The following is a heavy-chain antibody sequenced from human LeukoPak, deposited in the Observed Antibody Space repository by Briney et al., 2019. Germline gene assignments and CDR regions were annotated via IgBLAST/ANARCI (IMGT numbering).Heavy chain of an antibody. Sequence: PGGSLRLSCAASGFTFSSYAMSWVRQAPGKGLEWVSAISGSGGSTYYADSVKGRFTISRDNSKNTLYLQINSLRAEDTAVYYCAKVNYYGDYGEIRYFDLWGRGTLVTVSS. V-gene: IGHV3-23*01. CDR3: AKVNYYGDYGEIRYFDL. J-gene: IGHJ2*01. CDR1: GFTFSSYA. CDR2: ISGSGGST. D-gene: IGHD4-17*01.